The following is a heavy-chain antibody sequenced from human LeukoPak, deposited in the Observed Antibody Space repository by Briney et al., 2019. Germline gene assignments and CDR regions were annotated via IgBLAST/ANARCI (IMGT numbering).Heavy chain of an antibody. Sequence: GGSLRLSCGASGFTFSSYAMHWVRQAPGKGLEYVSAISSNGGSTYYANSVKGRFSISRDNSKNTLYLQMGSLRAEDMAVYYCARGTAGQYYYYGMDVWGQGTTVTVSS. CDR3: ARGTAGQYYYYGMDV. CDR1: GFTFSSYA. J-gene: IGHJ6*02. V-gene: IGHV3-64*01. CDR2: ISSNGGST. D-gene: IGHD6-13*01.